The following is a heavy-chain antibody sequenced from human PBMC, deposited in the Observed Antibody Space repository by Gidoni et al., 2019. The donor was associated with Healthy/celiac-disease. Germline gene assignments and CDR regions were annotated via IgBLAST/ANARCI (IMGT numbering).Heavy chain of an antibody. D-gene: IGHD2-2*01. J-gene: IGHJ5*02. CDR2: INHSGST. V-gene: IGHV4-34*01. CDR3: ARRARRGYCSSTSCRSLEKDNWFDP. Sequence: GLEWIGEINHSGSTNYNPSLKSRVTISVDTSKNQFSLKLSSVTAADTAVYYCARRARRGYCSSTSCRSLEKDNWFDPWGQGTLVTVSS.